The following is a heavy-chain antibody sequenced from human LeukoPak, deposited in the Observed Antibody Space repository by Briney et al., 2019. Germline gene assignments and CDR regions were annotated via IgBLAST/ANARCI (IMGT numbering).Heavy chain of an antibody. CDR1: GFTVSSNS. CDR2: IYSDNT. D-gene: IGHD2-2*01. Sequence: PGGSLRLSCTVSGFTVSSNSMSWVRQAPGKGLEWVSFIYSDNTHYSDSVKGRFTISRDNSKNTLYLQMNSLRAEDTAVYYCAIRSCSSTACYSVDYWGQGTLVTVSA. V-gene: IGHV3-53*01. CDR3: AIRSCSSTACYSVDY. J-gene: IGHJ4*02.